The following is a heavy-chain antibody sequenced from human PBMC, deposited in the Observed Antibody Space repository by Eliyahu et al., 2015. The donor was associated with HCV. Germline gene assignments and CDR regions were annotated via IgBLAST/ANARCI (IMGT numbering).Heavy chain of an antibody. D-gene: IGHD3-10*01. J-gene: IGHJ6*02. CDR1: GGSFRAFY. CDR2: ITHSGST. Sequence: QVQLQQWGAGLLKPSETLSLTCAVSGGSFRAFYWTWIRQPPGRGLEWIGEITHSGSTNYNPSLKSRLSISIDTSKNQFSLKLTSLTAADTAVYYCAGLRGVIFYNYHAMDVWGQGTTVTVSS. V-gene: IGHV4-34*02. CDR3: AGLRGVIFYNYHAMDV.